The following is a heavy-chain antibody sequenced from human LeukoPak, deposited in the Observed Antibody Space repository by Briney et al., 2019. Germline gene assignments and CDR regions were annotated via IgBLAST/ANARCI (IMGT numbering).Heavy chain of an antibody. CDR3: ASQLPNYAMDV. Sequence: SETLSLTCTVSDGSISTYYWSWIRQPAGKGLEWIGRIHTSGNTIYNPSLKGRVTMSVDTSKNQFSLTLSSVTAADTAVYYCASQLPNYAMDVWGQGTTVTVSS. CDR1: DGSISTYY. D-gene: IGHD2-2*01. CDR2: IHTSGNT. V-gene: IGHV4-4*07. J-gene: IGHJ6*02.